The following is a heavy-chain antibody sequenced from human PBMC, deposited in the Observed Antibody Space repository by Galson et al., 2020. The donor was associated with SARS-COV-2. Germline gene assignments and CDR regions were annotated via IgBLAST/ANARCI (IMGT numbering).Heavy chain of an antibody. CDR1: GFSFSDHY. Sequence: GGSLRLSCVGSGFSFSDHYMDWVRQAPGKGLEWVGRVKQKSNGYAAEYAASVKGRFTISRDDSENSLWLQMNSLKTEDAAIYYCARDTATALDYWGQGTLVTVAS. CDR3: ARDTATALDY. J-gene: IGHJ4*02. D-gene: IGHD2-21*02. V-gene: IGHV3-72*01. CDR2: VKQKSNGYAA.